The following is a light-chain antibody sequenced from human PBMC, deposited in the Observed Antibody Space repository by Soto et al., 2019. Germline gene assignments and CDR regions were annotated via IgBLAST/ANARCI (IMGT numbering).Light chain of an antibody. J-gene: IGLJ1*01. CDR2: RNN. CDR1: SSNIGSNY. Sequence: QSALTQPPSASGTPGQRVNISCSGSSSNIGSNYVYWYRQFPGTAPKLLIQRNNQRPSGVPARFSGSKSGTSASLAISGLRSEDEADYYCSSYTSSSLYVFGTGTQLTVL. CDR3: SSYTSSSLYV. V-gene: IGLV1-47*01.